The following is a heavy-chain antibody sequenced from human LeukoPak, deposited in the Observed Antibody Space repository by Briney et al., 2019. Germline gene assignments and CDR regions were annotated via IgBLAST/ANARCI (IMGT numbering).Heavy chain of an antibody. V-gene: IGHV3-23*01. CDR1: GFTFSTYT. Sequence: GRSLRLSCAASGFTFSTYTMSWVRQAPGKGREWVSAINSGGGTSYADSVKGRFTISRDNSKNTLYLQMNSLRAEDAAVYYCAKGRDCSGGSCSYRPFDYWGQGTLVTVSS. D-gene: IGHD2-15*01. CDR3: AKGRDCSGGSCSYRPFDY. J-gene: IGHJ4*02. CDR2: INSGGGT.